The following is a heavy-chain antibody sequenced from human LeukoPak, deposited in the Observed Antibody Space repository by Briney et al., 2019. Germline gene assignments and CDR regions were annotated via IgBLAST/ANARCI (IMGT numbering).Heavy chain of an antibody. J-gene: IGHJ4*02. Sequence: PGGSLRLSCEASGFIFSSNPMAWVRQAPGKGLEWVSIMTSSGTTYYADSVKGRFTISRDNFKNTLYLQMNSLRAEDTAVYYCAKERATTTAFDYWGQGTLVTVSS. CDR2: MTSSGTT. CDR3: AKERATTTAFDY. D-gene: IGHD1-26*01. V-gene: IGHV3-23*01. CDR1: GFIFSSNP.